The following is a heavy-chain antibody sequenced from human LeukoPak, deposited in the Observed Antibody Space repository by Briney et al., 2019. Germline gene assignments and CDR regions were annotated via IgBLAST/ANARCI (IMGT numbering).Heavy chain of an antibody. J-gene: IGHJ4*02. CDR3: ARDKHYDSSVYFDY. CDR2: IHHSGST. CDR1: GYPISSGYY. Sequence: SETLSLTCAVSGYPISSGYYWGWVRQPPGKGLEWVGSIHHSGSTYYSPSLKSRVTISMGTSKNQFSLKMTSVIAADTAVYYCARDKHYDSSVYFDYWGQGTLVTVSS. D-gene: IGHD3-22*01. V-gene: IGHV4-38-2*02.